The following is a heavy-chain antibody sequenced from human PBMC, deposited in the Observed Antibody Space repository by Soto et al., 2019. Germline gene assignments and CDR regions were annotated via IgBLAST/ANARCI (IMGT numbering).Heavy chain of an antibody. D-gene: IGHD4-17*01. CDR1: GGSISSNNYY. CDR2: THYSGST. J-gene: IGHJ4*02. CDR3: AGGSGVTTGRYHFGH. Sequence: PSETLSLTCTVSGGSISSNNYYWTWMRQHPGKGLEWIGYTHYSGSTHYNPSLKSRVIISLDTSKNQFSLRLSSVAAADTAVYYLAGGSGVTTGRYHFGHWGQGNLVT. V-gene: IGHV4-31*06.